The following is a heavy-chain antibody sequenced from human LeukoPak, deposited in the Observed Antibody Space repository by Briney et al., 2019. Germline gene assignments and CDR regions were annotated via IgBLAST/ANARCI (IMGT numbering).Heavy chain of an antibody. V-gene: IGHV1-18*01. CDR3: ARDQVPSNWFDP. D-gene: IGHD1-1*01. Sequence: ASVNVSCTASDYTFTSYGISWVRQAPGQGVEWMGWISAYNGNTNYAQKLQGRVTMTTDTSTSTAYMELRSLRSDDTAVYYCARDQVPSNWFDPWGQGTLVTVSS. CDR2: ISAYNGNT. CDR1: DYTFTSYG. J-gene: IGHJ5*02.